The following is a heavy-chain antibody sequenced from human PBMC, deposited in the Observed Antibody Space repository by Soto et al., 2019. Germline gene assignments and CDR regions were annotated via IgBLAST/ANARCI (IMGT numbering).Heavy chain of an antibody. CDR3: ARDHGDSSGWYRNYYYGMDV. Sequence: QVQLVQSGAEVKKPGASVKVSCKASGYTFTGYYMHWVRQAPGQGLEWMGWINPNSGGTNYAQKFQGWVTMTRETSISTAYMELSRLRSDDTAVYYCARDHGDSSGWYRNYYYGMDVWGQGTTVTVSS. D-gene: IGHD6-19*01. V-gene: IGHV1-2*04. J-gene: IGHJ6*02. CDR1: GYTFTGYY. CDR2: INPNSGGT.